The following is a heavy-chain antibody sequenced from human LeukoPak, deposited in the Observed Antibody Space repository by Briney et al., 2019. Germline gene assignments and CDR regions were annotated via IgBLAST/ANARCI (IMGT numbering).Heavy chain of an antibody. CDR1: GFTFSSYG. CDR3: AKDRRRIAVAGTQDY. V-gene: IGHV3-30*18. CDR2: ISYDGSNK. J-gene: IGHJ4*02. Sequence: PGGSLRLSCAASGFTFSSYGTHWVRQAPGKGLEWVAVISYDGSNKYYADSVKGRFTISRDNSKNTLYLQMNSLRAEDTAVYYCAKDRRRIAVAGTQDYWGQGTLVTVSS. D-gene: IGHD6-19*01.